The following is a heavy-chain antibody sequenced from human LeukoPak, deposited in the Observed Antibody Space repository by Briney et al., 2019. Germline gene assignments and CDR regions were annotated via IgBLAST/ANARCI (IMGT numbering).Heavy chain of an antibody. D-gene: IGHD6-13*01. CDR2: IYSGGST. J-gene: IGHJ4*02. Sequence: GGSLRLSCAASGFTVSSNYMSWVRQAPGKGLEWVSVIYSGGSTYYADSVKGRFTISRDNSKNTLYLQMNSPRAEDTAVYYCARDPSSRAFSDYWGQGTLVTVSS. CDR3: ARDPSSRAFSDY. V-gene: IGHV3-66*01. CDR1: GFTVSSNY.